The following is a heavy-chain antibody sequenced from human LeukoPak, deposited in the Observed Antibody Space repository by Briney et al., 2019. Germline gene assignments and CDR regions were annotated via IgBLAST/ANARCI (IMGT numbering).Heavy chain of an antibody. CDR3: ARRIITAAGLRTLDC. Sequence: ASVKVSCKASGYTFTSYAMHWVRQAPGQRLEWMGWINAGNGNTKYSQKFQGRVTITRDTSASTAYMELSSLRSEDTAVYYCARRIITAAGLRTLDCWGQGTLVTVSS. CDR1: GYTFTSYA. D-gene: IGHD6-13*01. V-gene: IGHV1-3*01. J-gene: IGHJ4*02. CDR2: INAGNGNT.